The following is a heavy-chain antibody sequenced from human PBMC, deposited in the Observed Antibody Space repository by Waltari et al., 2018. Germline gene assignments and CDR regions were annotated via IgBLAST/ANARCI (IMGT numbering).Heavy chain of an antibody. CDR1: GGTFICYA. Sequence: QVQLVPSGAEVKKPGSSVKVSCKASGGTFICYAISWVRQAPGQGLEWMGGIIPIFGTANYAQKFQGRVTITTDESTSTAYMELSSLRSEDTAVYYCARGANYDFWITLGYGMDVWGQGTTVTVSS. V-gene: IGHV1-69*05. CDR3: ARGANYDFWITLGYGMDV. CDR2: IIPIFGTA. J-gene: IGHJ6*02. D-gene: IGHD3-3*01.